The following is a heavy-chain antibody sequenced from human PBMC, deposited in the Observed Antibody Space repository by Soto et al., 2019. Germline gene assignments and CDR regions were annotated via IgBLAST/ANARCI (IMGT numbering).Heavy chain of an antibody. CDR1: GESFSGYY. V-gene: IGHV4-34*01. Sequence: SETLSLTCAVYGESFSGYYWSWIRQPPGKGLEWIGEINHSGSTNYSPSLKSRVTISVDTSKNQFSLKLRSLRSDDTAVYYCARATLYNWSYGEFDYWGQGTLVTVSS. D-gene: IGHD1-7*01. CDR2: INHSGST. J-gene: IGHJ4*02. CDR3: ARATLYNWSYGEFDY.